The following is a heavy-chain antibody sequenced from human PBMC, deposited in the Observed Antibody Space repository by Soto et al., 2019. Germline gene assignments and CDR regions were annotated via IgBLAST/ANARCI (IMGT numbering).Heavy chain of an antibody. J-gene: IGHJ4*02. CDR2: IFPSGTT. Sequence: NPSETLSLTCAVSGGSLTSGTYSWNWIRQPPGKGLEWIGYIFPSGTTYYNPSLKSRVSISIDVSKNQFSLNLRSLTAADTAVYYCARGREFDSWGQGTLVPSPQ. CDR3: ARGREFDS. CDR1: GGSLTSGTYS. V-gene: IGHV4-30-2*01.